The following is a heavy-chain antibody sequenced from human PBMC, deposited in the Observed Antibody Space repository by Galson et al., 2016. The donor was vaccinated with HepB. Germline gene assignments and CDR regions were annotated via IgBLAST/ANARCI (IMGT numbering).Heavy chain of an antibody. CDR3: VNLGTTRT. CDR1: GFTFDDYG. Sequence: LRLSCAVSGFTFDDYGMTWVRQAPGKGLEWVSRINSDGSTTHYADSVKGRFTISRDNAKNTLYLQMNNLRAEDTAVYYCVNLGTTRTWGQGTQVTVSS. J-gene: IGHJ5*02. V-gene: IGHV3-74*01. CDR2: INSDGSTT. D-gene: IGHD1-26*01.